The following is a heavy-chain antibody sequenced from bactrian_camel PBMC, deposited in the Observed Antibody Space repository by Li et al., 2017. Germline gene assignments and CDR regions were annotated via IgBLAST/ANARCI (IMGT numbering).Heavy chain of an antibody. J-gene: IGHJ4*01. CDR2: VASDGST. D-gene: IGHD1*01. Sequence: VQLVESGGGSVQAGGSLRLACRASGGFSSRFCMGWFRQVPGKERERVAAVASDGSTSYADSVKGRFTISKDNAKNSLYLQLNSLKTEDTALYYCTDGLCVRDYWGQGTQVTVS. CDR3: TDGLCVRDY. V-gene: IGHV3S53*01. CDR1: GGFSSRFC.